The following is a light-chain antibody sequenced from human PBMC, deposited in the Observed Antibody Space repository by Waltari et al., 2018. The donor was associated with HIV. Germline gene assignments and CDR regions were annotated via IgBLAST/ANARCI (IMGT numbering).Light chain of an antibody. CDR1: SSNIGSNY. J-gene: IGLJ2*01. CDR3: AAWDDSLSGPV. Sequence: PGQRVTISCSGSSSNIGSNYVYWYQQLPGTAPKLLNHRNNQRPSGVPDRCSGSKSGTSASLAISGLRSEDEADYYCAAWDDSLSGPVFGGGTKLTVL. V-gene: IGLV1-47*01. CDR2: RNN.